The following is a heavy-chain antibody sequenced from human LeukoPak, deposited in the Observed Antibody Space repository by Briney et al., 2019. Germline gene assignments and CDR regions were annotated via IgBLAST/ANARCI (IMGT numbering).Heavy chain of an antibody. J-gene: IGHJ4*02. D-gene: IGHD4-11*01. CDR1: GFTFSSYW. Sequence: RGSLRLSCAASGFTFSSYWMHWVRQAPEKGLMWVSRINSDGSRTTYADSVRGRFTISRDNAKSTLYLQMNSLRAEDTAVYYCARVRDDYTYFDCWGQGTLVTVSS. CDR2: INSDGSRT. CDR3: ARVRDDYTYFDC. V-gene: IGHV3-74*01.